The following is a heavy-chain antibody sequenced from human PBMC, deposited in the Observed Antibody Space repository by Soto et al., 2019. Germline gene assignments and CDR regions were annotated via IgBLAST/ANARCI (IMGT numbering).Heavy chain of an antibody. Sequence: SETLSLTCAVYGGSFSGYYWSWIRQPPGKGLEWIGEINHSGGTNYNPSLKSRVTISVDTSKNQFSLKLSSVTAADTAVYYCAVGYCSSTSCSPYSYYYYYGMDVWGQGTTVTVSS. J-gene: IGHJ6*02. CDR1: GGSFSGYY. V-gene: IGHV4-34*01. CDR2: INHSGGT. D-gene: IGHD2-2*01. CDR3: AVGYCSSTSCSPYSYYYYYGMDV.